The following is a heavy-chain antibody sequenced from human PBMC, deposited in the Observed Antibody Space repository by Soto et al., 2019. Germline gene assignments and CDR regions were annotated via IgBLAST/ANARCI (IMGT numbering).Heavy chain of an antibody. CDR2: IIPIFGTA. J-gene: IGHJ3*02. CDR1: GGTFSSYA. Sequence: QVQLVQSGAEVKKPGSSVKVSCKASGGTFSSYAISWVRQAPGQGLEWMGGIIPIFGTATYAQTFQGRVTINADESTTTAYMELSSLRSEDTAVYYCASGAYCGGDCYDAFDIWGQGTMVTFSS. D-gene: IGHD2-21*02. V-gene: IGHV1-69*01. CDR3: ASGAYCGGDCYDAFDI.